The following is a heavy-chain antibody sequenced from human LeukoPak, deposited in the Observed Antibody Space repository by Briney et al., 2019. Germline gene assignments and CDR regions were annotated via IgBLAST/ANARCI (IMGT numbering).Heavy chain of an antibody. CDR2: IIPIFGTA. V-gene: IGHV1-69*06. Sequence: ASVKVSCKASGGTLSSYAISWVRQAPGQGLEWMGGIIPIFGTANYAQKFQGRVTITADKSTSTAYMELSSLRSEDSAVYYCAREAPFYGSGSNFDYWGQGTLVTVSS. J-gene: IGHJ4*02. CDR3: AREAPFYGSGSNFDY. D-gene: IGHD3-10*01. CDR1: GGTLSSYA.